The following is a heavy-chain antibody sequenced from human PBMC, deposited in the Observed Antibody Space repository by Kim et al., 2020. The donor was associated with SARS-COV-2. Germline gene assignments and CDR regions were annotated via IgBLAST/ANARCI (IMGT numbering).Heavy chain of an antibody. D-gene: IGHD2-2*01. Sequence: GGSLRLSCAASGFTFSSYAMHWVRQAPGKGLEWVAVISYDGSNKYYADSVKGRFTISRDNSKNTLYLQMNSLRAEDTAVYYCARDGIVVVPAADTQKFDYWGQGTLVTVSS. CDR2: ISYDGSNK. CDR1: GFTFSSYA. J-gene: IGHJ4*02. CDR3: ARDGIVVVPAADTQKFDY. V-gene: IGHV3-30-3*01.